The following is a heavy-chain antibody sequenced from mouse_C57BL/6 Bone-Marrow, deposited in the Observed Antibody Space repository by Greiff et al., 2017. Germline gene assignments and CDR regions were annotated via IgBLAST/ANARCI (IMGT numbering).Heavy chain of an antibody. Sequence: QVQLQQPGAELVMPGASVKLSCKASGYTFPSYWMHWVKQRPGQGLEWIGEIDPSDSYTNYNQKFKGKSTLTVDKSSSTAYMQLSSLTSEDSAVYYCARRAAQATLAYWGQGTLVTVSA. CDR2: IDPSDSYT. J-gene: IGHJ3*01. V-gene: IGHV1-69*01. CDR3: ARRAAQATLAY. D-gene: IGHD3-2*02. CDR1: GYTFPSYW.